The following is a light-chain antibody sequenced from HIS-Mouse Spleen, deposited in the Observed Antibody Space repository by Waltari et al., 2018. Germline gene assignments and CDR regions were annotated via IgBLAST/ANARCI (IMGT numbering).Light chain of an antibody. CDR3: QQYYSYPL. CDR2: AAS. Sequence: AIRMTQSPSSFSASTGDRVTITCRASQGISSYLAWYQQKPGKAPKLLIYAASTLQSWVTSRFSGSGSGTDFTLTISCLQSEDFATYYCQQYYSYPLFGPGTKVDIK. J-gene: IGKJ3*01. V-gene: IGKV1-8*01. CDR1: QGISSY.